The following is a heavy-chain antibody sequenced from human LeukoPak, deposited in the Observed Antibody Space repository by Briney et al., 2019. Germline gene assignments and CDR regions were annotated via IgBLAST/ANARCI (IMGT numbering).Heavy chain of an antibody. D-gene: IGHD1-1*01. CDR2: IYYSGST. J-gene: IGHJ6*03. Sequence: PPETLSLTCTVSGGSISSSSYYWGWIRQPPGKGLEWIGSIYYSGSTYYNPSLKSRVTISVDTSKNQFSLKLSSVTAADTAVYYCATLGTPHSYYYYYMDVWGKGTTVTVSS. CDR3: ATLGTPHSYYYYYMDV. CDR1: GGSISSSSYY. V-gene: IGHV4-39*01.